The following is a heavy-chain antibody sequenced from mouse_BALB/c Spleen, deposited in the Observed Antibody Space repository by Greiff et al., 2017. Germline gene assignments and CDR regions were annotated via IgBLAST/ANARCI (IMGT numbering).Heavy chain of an antibody. CDR3: VRQRGNYGFAY. Sequence: DVQLVESGGGLVQPKGSLKLSCAASGFTFNTYAMNWVRQAPGKGLEWVARIRSKSNNYATYYADSVKDRFTISRDDSQSMLYLQMNNLKTEDTAMYYCVRQRGNYGFAYWGQGTLVTVSA. D-gene: IGHD2-1*01. V-gene: IGHV10-1*02. CDR1: GFTFNTYA. CDR2: IRSKSNNYAT. J-gene: IGHJ3*01.